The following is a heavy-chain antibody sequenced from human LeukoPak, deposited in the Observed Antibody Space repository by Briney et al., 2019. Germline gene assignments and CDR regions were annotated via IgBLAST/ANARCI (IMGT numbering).Heavy chain of an antibody. D-gene: IGHD6-6*01. Sequence: GGSLRLSCAASGFTFSSYAMHWVRQAPGKGLEWVAVISYDGSNKYYADSVKGRFTISRDNSKNTLYLQMNSLRAEDTAVYYCVTEGRLVPYYWGQGTLVTVSS. CDR1: GFTFSSYA. CDR2: ISYDGSNK. CDR3: VTEGRLVPYY. V-gene: IGHV3-30-3*01. J-gene: IGHJ4*02.